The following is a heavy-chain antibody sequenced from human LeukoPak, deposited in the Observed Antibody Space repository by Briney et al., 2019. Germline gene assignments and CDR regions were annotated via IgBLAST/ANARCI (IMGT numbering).Heavy chain of an antibody. CDR2: IKQDGSEK. CDR3: ARESYSSSWYYFDY. D-gene: IGHD6-13*01. CDR1: GFTFSSYW. Sequence: GGSLRLSCAASGFTFSSYWMGWVRQAPGKGLEWVANIKQDGSEKYYVDSVKGRFTISRDNAKNSLYLQMNSLRAEDTAVYYCARESYSSSWYYFDYWGQGTLVTVSS. J-gene: IGHJ4*02. V-gene: IGHV3-7*01.